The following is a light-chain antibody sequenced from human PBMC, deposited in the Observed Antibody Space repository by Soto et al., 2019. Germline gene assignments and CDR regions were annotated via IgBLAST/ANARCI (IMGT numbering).Light chain of an antibody. J-gene: IGKJ1*01. CDR1: QSISSW. CDR2: KAS. V-gene: IGKV1-5*03. Sequence: IQMTPSPSTLSASVGDRVTITCRASQSISSWLAWCQQKPGKAPKLLIYKASSLESGVPSRFSGSGSGTEFTLTISSLQPDDFATYYCQQYNSYSFGQGTKVDIK. CDR3: QQYNSYS.